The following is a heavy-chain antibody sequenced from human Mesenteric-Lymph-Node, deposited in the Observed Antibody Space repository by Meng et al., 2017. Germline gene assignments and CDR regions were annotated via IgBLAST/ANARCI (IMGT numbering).Heavy chain of an antibody. CDR3: ARDAEYYYDSSGYPSGPLYGMDV. Sequence: SETLSLTCSVSGGSISSHWWSWIRQPPGKGLEWIGNIYYSGNTNYNPSLKGRVTISVDTSKNQFSLKLTSVTPADTAVYYCARDAEYYYDSSGYPSGPLYGMDVWGQGTTVTVSS. CDR2: IYYSGNT. CDR1: GGSISSHW. D-gene: IGHD3-22*01. J-gene: IGHJ6*02. V-gene: IGHV4-59*11.